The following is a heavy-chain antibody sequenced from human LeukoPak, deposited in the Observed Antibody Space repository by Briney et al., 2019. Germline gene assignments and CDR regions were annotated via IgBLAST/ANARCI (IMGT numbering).Heavy chain of an antibody. J-gene: IGHJ4*01. CDR3: GKKGAVTARGYFDY. CDR2: ISYDGSNK. Sequence: PGRSLRLSCAASGFTFSSYGMHWVRQAPGKGLEWVAVISYDGSNKYYADSVKGRFTISRDNSKNTLYLQMNNLRAEDTAIYYCGKKGAVTARGYFDYGAKETWVTVS. D-gene: IGHD2-21*02. CDR1: GFTFSSYG. V-gene: IGHV3-30*18.